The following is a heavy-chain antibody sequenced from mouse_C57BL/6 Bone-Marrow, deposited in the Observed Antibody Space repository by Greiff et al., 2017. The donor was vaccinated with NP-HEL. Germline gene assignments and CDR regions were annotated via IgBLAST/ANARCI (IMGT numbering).Heavy chain of an antibody. J-gene: IGHJ2*01. CDR3: EKSDRTGYFDY. CDR2: ICYSGST. D-gene: IGHD2-14*01. V-gene: IGHV3-8*01. Sequence: DVQLQESGPGLAKPSQTLSLTCSVTGYSITSDYWNWIRKFPGNKLEYMGYICYSGSTYYNPPHKSRISITRDTSKNQYYLQLKSVTTEYTATYYGEKSDRTGYFDYWGQGTTLTVSS. CDR1: GYSITSDY.